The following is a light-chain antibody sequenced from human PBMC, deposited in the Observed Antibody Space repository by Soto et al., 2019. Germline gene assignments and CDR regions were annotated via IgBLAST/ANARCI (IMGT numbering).Light chain of an antibody. CDR3: QQSYTAAALT. Sequence: DIQMTQSPSSLSASVGDRVTITCRASQSINKYLNWYQQKPGKAPKLLIYAASSLESGVPSRFSGSGSGTDFTLTISSLQPEDFATYFCQQSYTAAALTFGGGTKVEIK. CDR2: AAS. J-gene: IGKJ4*01. CDR1: QSINKY. V-gene: IGKV1-39*01.